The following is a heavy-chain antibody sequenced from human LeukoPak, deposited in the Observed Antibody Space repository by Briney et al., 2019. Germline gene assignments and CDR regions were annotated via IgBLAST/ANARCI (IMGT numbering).Heavy chain of an antibody. V-gene: IGHV3-30*02. J-gene: IGHJ5*02. CDR2: IRYDGSNK. CDR1: GFIFSNYG. CDR3: AKNGPAYCSGGGCYPNWFDP. D-gene: IGHD2-15*01. Sequence: PGGSLRLSCAAPGFIFSNYGMHWVRQASGKGLEWVAFIRYDGSNKYYADSVKGRFTISRDNSKNTLYLQMNSLRAEDTAVYYCAKNGPAYCSGGGCYPNWFDPWGQGTLVTVSS.